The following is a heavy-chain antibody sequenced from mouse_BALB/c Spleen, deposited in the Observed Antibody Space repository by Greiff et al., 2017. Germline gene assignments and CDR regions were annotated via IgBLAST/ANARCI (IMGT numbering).Heavy chain of an antibody. Sequence: VQLQQSGAELVKPGASVKLSCTASGFNIKDTYMHWVKQRPEQGLEWIGRIDPANGNTKYDPKFQGKATITADTSSNTAYLQLSSLTSEDTAVYYCARSGDDYAMDYWGQGTSVTVAS. V-gene: IGHV14-3*02. CDR1: GFNIKDTY. D-gene: IGHD2-3*01. J-gene: IGHJ4*01. CDR2: IDPANGNT. CDR3: ARSGDDYAMDY.